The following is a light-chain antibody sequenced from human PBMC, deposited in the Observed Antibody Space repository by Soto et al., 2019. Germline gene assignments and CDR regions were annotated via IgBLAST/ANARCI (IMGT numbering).Light chain of an antibody. Sequence: DVQMTQSAATLSVSLGERVTITCRASQSVSTLLAWYQQKKGKAPKLLIYKASTLKSGVPSRFSGSGYGTEFNLTISSLQPDDFATYYCQHYNSYSEAFGQGTKVDIK. CDR3: QHYNSYSEA. CDR2: KAS. V-gene: IGKV1-5*03. J-gene: IGKJ1*01. CDR1: QSVSTL.